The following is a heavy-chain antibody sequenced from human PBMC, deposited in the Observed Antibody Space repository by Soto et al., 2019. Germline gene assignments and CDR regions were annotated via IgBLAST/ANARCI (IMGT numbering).Heavy chain of an antibody. D-gene: IGHD2-2*01. CDR2: ISGSGGST. V-gene: IGHV3-23*01. CDR3: AKEDCSSTSCPIDY. CDR1: GFTFSSYA. Sequence: GGSLRLSCAASGFTFSSYAMSWVRQAPGKGLEWVSAISGSGGSTYYADSVKGRFTISRDNAKNTLYLQMNSLRAEDTAVYYWAKEDCSSTSCPIDYWGQGTLVTVSS. J-gene: IGHJ4*02.